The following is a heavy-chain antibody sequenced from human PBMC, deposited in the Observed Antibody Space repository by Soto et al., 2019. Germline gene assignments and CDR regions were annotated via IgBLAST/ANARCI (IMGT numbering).Heavy chain of an antibody. Sequence: AGGSLRLSCEASGFVFTNFWMHWVRHVPGKGLVWVARIDTSGHSTNYAESVKGRFTISRDNAKNTVSLQMNSLRVEDKGVYYCAKDSWYFDLWSQGSQVTVSS. V-gene: IGHV3-74*01. D-gene: IGHD6-13*01. J-gene: IGHJ4*02. CDR1: GFVFTNFW. CDR2: IDTSGHST. CDR3: AKDSWYFDL.